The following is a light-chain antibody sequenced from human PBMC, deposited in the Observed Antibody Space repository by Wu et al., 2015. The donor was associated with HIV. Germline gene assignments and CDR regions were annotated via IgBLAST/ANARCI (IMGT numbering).Light chain of an antibody. V-gene: IGKV1-5*03. J-gene: IGKJ5*01. Sequence: DIQMTQSPSTLSASVGDRVTITCRASQNINIWLAWYQQKPGKVPKLLIYKASTLESGVPARFSGSGSGTEFTLTISSLQPDDFATYYCQEYDSHFITFGQGTRLDIK. CDR3: QEYDSHFIT. CDR2: KAS. CDR1: QNINIW.